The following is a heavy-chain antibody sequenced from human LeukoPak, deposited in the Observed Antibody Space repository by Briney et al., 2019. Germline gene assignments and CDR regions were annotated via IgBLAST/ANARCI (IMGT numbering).Heavy chain of an antibody. V-gene: IGHV4-39*01. Sequence: PSETLSLTCTVSGGSISSSSYYWSWIRQPPGKGLEWIGSIYYSGSTYYNPSLKSRVTISVDTSKNQFSLKLSSVTAADTAVYYCARTNAPDAFDIWGQGTMVTVSS. D-gene: IGHD2-8*01. CDR1: GGSISSSSYY. J-gene: IGHJ3*02. CDR3: ARTNAPDAFDI. CDR2: IYYSGST.